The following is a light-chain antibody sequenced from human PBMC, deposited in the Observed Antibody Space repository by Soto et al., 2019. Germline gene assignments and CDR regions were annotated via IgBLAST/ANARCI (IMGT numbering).Light chain of an antibody. Sequence: QSVLTQPPSMSGAPGQRVTISCTGSSSNIGAAYDVHWYKHLPGTAPKLLIYGNNNRPSGVPDRFSGSKSGTSASLAISGLQSEDEADYYCSAWDASLNGYVFGTGTKVTVL. CDR2: GNN. V-gene: IGLV1-40*01. J-gene: IGLJ1*01. CDR1: SSNIGAAYD. CDR3: SAWDASLNGYV.